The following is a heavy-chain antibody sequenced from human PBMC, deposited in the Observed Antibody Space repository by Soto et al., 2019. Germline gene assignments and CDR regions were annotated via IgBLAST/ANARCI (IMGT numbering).Heavy chain of an antibody. CDR2: ISAYNGNT. CDR1: GYTFTSYG. V-gene: IGHV1-18*01. CDR3: ARTRVNCSGGSCRVNYYYYGMDV. D-gene: IGHD2-15*01. J-gene: IGHJ6*02. Sequence: GSVKVSCKASGYTFTSYGISWVRQAPGQGLEWMGWISAYNGNTNYAQKLQGRVTMTTDTSTSTAYMELRSLRSDDTAVYYCARTRVNCSGGSCRVNYYYYGMDVWGQGTTVTVSS.